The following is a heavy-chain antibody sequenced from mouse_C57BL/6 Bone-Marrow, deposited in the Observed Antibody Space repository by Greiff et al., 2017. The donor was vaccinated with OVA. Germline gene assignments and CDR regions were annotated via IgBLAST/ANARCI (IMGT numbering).Heavy chain of an antibody. D-gene: IGHD2-3*01. Sequence: QVQLQQSGPELVKPGASVKISCKASGYAFSSSWMNWVKQRPGKGLEWIGLIYPGDGDTNYNGKFKGKATLTADKSSSTAYMQLSSLTSEDSAVDFCARHEDGYYASYFDYWGQGTTLTVSS. CDR1: GYAFSSSW. CDR3: ARHEDGYYASYFDY. CDR2: IYPGDGDT. J-gene: IGHJ2*01. V-gene: IGHV1-82*01.